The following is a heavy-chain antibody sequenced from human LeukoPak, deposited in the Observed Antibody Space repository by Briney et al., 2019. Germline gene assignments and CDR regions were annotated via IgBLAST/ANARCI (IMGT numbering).Heavy chain of an antibody. D-gene: IGHD3-9*01. CDR2: IKQDGGEN. CDR1: GLTFGDYW. J-gene: IGHJ3*02. V-gene: IGHV3-7*05. CDR3: ATYWRYFDWLLSDI. Sequence: RGSLRLSCEASGLTFGDYWMTRVRQAPGKGLECVANIKQDGGENHYVDSVKGRFTISRDNAKNSLSLQMNSLRAEDTAVYYCATYWRYFDWLLSDIWGLGTMVTVSS.